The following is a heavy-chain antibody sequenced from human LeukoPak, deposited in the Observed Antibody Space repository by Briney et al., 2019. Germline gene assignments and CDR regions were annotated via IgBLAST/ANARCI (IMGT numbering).Heavy chain of an antibody. CDR3: ARYPAGSGTSDY. J-gene: IGHJ4*02. Sequence: SETLSLTCTVSGDSLTSGGYHWSWIRQSPGKGLEWIGQMHSSGSANYNPSLKSRVTISLDTSKNQFSLKLKSVTSADTAVYCCARYPAGSGTSDYWGQGTLVTVSS. CDR1: GDSLTSGGYH. D-gene: IGHD3-10*01. V-gene: IGHV4-61*08. CDR2: MHSSGSA.